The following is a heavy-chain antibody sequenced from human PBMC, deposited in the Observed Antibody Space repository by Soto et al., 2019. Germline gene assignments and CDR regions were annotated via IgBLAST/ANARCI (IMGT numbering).Heavy chain of an antibody. Sequence: QEQLQESGPGLVKPSETLSLTCTVSGGSISSGDYYWSWIRQPPGQGLEWIGYIYYSGRTYYNSSLKSRVNITLDTSKNQFSLKLSSVTAADTAVYYCARDNGVGPWGQGTLVTVSS. V-gene: IGHV4-30-4*01. CDR3: ARDNGVGP. D-gene: IGHD3-10*01. CDR2: IYYSGRT. CDR1: GGSISSGDYY. J-gene: IGHJ5*02.